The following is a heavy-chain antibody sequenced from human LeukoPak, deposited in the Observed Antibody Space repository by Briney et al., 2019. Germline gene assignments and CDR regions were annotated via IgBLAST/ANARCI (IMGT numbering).Heavy chain of an antibody. Sequence: GGSLRLSCAASGFTFSSYGMHWVRQAPGKGLEWVAVIWYDGSNKYYADSVKGRFTISRDNSKNTLYLQMNSLRAEDTAVYYCAKRGSYYGSGSYPDYWGQGTLVTVSS. CDR1: GFTFSSYG. CDR3: AKRGSYYGSGSYPDY. J-gene: IGHJ4*02. D-gene: IGHD3-10*01. V-gene: IGHV3-33*06. CDR2: IWYDGSNK.